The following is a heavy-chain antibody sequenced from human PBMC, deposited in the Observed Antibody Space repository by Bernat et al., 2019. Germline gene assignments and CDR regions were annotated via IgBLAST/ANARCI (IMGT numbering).Heavy chain of an antibody. CDR1: GFTLSTYA. CDR2: ISYDGSNE. V-gene: IGHV3-30-3*01. D-gene: IGHD6-6*01. Sequence: VQLLESGGGLVQPGGSLRLSCAASGFTLSTYAMSWVRQAPGRGLEWVAVISYDGSNEYYADSVKGRFTISRDNSKNTLFLQMNSLRAEDTAVYFCARSGGSSDDYWGQGTLVTVSS. J-gene: IGHJ4*02. CDR3: ARSGGSSDDY.